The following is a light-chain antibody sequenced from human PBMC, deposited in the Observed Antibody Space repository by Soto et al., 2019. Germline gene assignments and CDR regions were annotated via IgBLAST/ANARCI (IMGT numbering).Light chain of an antibody. CDR3: QQYNHWPPIT. Sequence: EIVITHSPATLSVSPWEIATLSCRSSRSVKTNLAWYQQNPGQAPRLLIYGASTRATNVSARFSGSGSGTEFTLTISSLQSEDFALYYCQQYNHWPPITFGPGTRLEIK. J-gene: IGKJ5*01. CDR2: GAS. CDR1: RSVKTN. V-gene: IGKV3-15*01.